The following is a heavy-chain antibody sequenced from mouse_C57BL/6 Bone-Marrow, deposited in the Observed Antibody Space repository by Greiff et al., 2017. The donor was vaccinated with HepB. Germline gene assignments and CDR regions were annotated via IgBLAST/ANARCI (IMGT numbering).Heavy chain of an antibody. CDR3: ASPFYDAWFAY. J-gene: IGHJ3*01. CDR1: GYTFTSYW. V-gene: IGHV1-72*01. Sequence: QVQLQQPGAELVKPGASVKLSCKASGYTFTSYWMHWVKQRPGRGLEWIGRIDPNSGGTKYNEKFKSKATLTVDKPSSTAYMQLSSLTSEDSAVYYCASPFYDAWFAYWGQGTLVTVSA. D-gene: IGHD2-12*01. CDR2: IDPNSGGT.